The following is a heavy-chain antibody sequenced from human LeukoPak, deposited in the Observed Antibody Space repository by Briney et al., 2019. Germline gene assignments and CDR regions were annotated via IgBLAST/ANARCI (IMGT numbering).Heavy chain of an antibody. CDR2: INHSGST. Sequence: PSETLSLTCAVYGGSFSGYYWSWIRQPPGKGLEWIGEINHSGSTNYNPSLKSRVTISVDTSKNQFSLKLSSVTAADTAVYYCAGRSITMIVVDPNPYFDYWGQGTLVTVSS. CDR3: AGRSITMIVVDPNPYFDY. CDR1: GGSFSGYY. J-gene: IGHJ4*02. D-gene: IGHD3-22*01. V-gene: IGHV4-34*01.